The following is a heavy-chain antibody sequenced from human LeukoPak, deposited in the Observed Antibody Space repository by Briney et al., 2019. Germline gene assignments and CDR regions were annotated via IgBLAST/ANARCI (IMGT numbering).Heavy chain of an antibody. J-gene: IGHJ2*01. Sequence: SETLSLTCTVSGGSISSYYWSWIRQPPGKGLEWVGDIYYSGSTNYNPSLKSRVTISVDTSKNQFSLKLSSVTAADTAVYYCARSENYGVYGTYWYFDPWGRGALVTVSS. CDR2: IYYSGST. V-gene: IGHV4-59*01. CDR3: ARSENYGVYGTYWYFDP. CDR1: GGSISSYY. D-gene: IGHD5/OR15-5a*01.